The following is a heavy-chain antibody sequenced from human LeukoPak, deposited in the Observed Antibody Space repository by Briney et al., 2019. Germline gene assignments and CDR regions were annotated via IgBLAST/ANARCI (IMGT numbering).Heavy chain of an antibody. J-gene: IGHJ4*02. Sequence: ASVKVSCKASGYTFTSYGISWVRQAPGQGLEWMGWISAYNGNTNYAQKLQGRVTMTTDTSTSTAYMELRSLRSDDTAVYYCASSGGGYDSSGYQFDCWGQGTLVTVSS. V-gene: IGHV1-18*01. D-gene: IGHD3-22*01. CDR2: ISAYNGNT. CDR3: ASSGGGYDSSGYQFDC. CDR1: GYTFTSYG.